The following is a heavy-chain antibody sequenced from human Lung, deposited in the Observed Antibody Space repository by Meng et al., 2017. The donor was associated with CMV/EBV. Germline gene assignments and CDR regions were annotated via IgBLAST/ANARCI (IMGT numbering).Heavy chain of an antibody. D-gene: IGHD5-12*01. CDR3: ARAYNGYGYFDY. CDR2: IYPGDFDA. CDR1: GYRFTNYW. Sequence: GESXKTPRNGPGYRFTNYWIGWVRQMPGKGLEWMGIIYPGDFDARYSPSFQGQVTIPADKSITTAYLQWNSLRASDTGTHYCARAYNGYGYFDYWGQGTLVTVSS. J-gene: IGHJ4*02. V-gene: IGHV5-51*01.